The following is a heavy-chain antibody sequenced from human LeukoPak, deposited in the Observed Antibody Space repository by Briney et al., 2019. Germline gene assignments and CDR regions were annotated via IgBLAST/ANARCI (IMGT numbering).Heavy chain of an antibody. J-gene: IGHJ4*02. Sequence: GGSLRLSCAASGFTFSSYGMHWVRQAPGKGLEWVAVISYDGSNKYYADSVKGRFTISRDNSKNTLYLQMNSLRAEDTAVYYCAKDKVVRGVKGYFDYWGQGTLVTVSS. CDR3: AKDKVVRGVKGYFDY. D-gene: IGHD3-10*01. CDR2: ISYDGSNK. CDR1: GFTFSSYG. V-gene: IGHV3-30*18.